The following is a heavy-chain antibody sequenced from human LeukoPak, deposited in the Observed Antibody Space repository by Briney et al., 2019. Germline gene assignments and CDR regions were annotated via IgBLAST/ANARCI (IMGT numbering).Heavy chain of an antibody. CDR1: GFTFSSYS. CDR3: ARWEYYDSSAHYSPIGY. V-gene: IGHV3-48*02. D-gene: IGHD3-22*01. CDR2: IRGSGSTI. Sequence: GGSLRLSCAASGFTFSSYSMNWVRQAPGKGLEWVSYIRGSGSTIYYADSVKGRFTISRDNAKNSLYLQMNSLRDEDTAVYYCARWEYYDSSAHYSPIGYWGQGTLVTVSS. J-gene: IGHJ4*02.